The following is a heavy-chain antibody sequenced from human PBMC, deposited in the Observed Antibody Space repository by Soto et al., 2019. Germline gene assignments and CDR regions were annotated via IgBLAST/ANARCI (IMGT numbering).Heavy chain of an antibody. CDR1: GFIFRNYA. Sequence: GWSVRLSCTASGFIFRNYAMHLVRQAPGKGLEWVAIISYDGSTIYYVDSVRGRFTVSRDTSKNTLYLQMNSLRDEDTAVYYCAKPGDCRGGSCPHAFWGQGSLVTVSS. J-gene: IGHJ4*02. V-gene: IGHV3-30*18. CDR2: ISYDGSTI. CDR3: AKPGDCRGGSCPHAF. D-gene: IGHD2-15*01.